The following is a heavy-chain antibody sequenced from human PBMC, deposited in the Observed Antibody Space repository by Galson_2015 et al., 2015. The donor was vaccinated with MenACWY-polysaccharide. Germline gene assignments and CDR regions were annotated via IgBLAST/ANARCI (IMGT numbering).Heavy chain of an antibody. D-gene: IGHD6-19*01. CDR1: GGSISSYY. V-gene: IGHV4-59*01. CDR3: ARAIAVAGQRRDFDL. J-gene: IGHJ2*01. CDR2: INYSGST. Sequence: ETLSLTCTVSGGSISSYYWNWIRQPPGKGLEWAGYINYSGSTNHNPSLKSRVTMSVDTSKNQFSLNLTSVADADTAVYYCARAIAVAGQRRDFDLWGRGTLVTVSS.